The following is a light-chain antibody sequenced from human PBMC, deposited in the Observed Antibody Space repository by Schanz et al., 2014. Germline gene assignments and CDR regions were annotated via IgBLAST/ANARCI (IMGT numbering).Light chain of an antibody. V-gene: IGLV2-14*03. Sequence: QSALTQPASVSGSPGQSITISCTGTSSDVGGYDYVSWYQQHSGKAPKLLVYDVTIRPSGVSYRFSGSKSGNTASLTISGLQAEDEADYYCSSYTSTSTQVFGTGTKLTVL. J-gene: IGLJ1*01. CDR2: DVT. CDR3: SSYTSTSTQV. CDR1: SSDVGGYDY.